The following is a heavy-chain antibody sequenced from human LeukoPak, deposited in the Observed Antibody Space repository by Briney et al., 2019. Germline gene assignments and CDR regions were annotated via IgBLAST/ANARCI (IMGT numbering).Heavy chain of an antibody. D-gene: IGHD6-19*01. CDR2: ISGSGGST. V-gene: IGHV3-23*01. J-gene: IGHJ4*02. CDR3: AKDLAVAGTGIL. CDR1: GFTFSSYA. Sequence: GGSLRLSCAAPGFTFSSYAMSWVSQAPGKGLEWVSAISGSGGSTYYADSVKGRFTISRDNSKNTLYLQMNSLRAEDTAVYYCAKDLAVAGTGILWGQGTLVTVSS.